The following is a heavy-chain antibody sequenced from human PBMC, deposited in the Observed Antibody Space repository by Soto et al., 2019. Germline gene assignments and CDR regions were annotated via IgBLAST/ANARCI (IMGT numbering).Heavy chain of an antibody. CDR3: AREYTYGSNFFDC. D-gene: IGHD5-18*01. CDR1: GGSISSGGYY. CDR2: IYYSGST. J-gene: IGHJ4*02. Sequence: SETLSLTCTVSGGSISSGGYYWSWIRQHPGKGLEWIGYIYYSGSTNYNPSLKSRVTISVDASKNQFSLSLTSVTAADTAVYYCAREYTYGSNFFDCWGQGALVTVSS. V-gene: IGHV4-31*03.